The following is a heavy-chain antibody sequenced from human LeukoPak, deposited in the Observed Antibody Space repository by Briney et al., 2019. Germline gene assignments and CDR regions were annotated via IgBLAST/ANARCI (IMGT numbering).Heavy chain of an antibody. CDR2: IYTSGST. D-gene: IGHD2-8*01. J-gene: IGHJ4*02. CDR1: GGSISSGSYY. V-gene: IGHV4-61*02. CDR3: ARDSANGSHWYFDF. Sequence: PSQTLSLTCTVSGGSISSGSYYWSWIRQPAGKGMEWIGRIYTSGSTNYNPSLKSRVTISVDTSKNQFSLNLNSVTAADTAVYYCARDSANGSHWYFDFWGQGTLVTVSS.